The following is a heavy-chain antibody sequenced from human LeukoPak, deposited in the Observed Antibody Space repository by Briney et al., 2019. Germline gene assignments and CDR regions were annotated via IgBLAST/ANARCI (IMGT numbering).Heavy chain of an antibody. V-gene: IGHV3-53*01. CDR3: ATRIAAAGTLDY. CDR2: IYSGGNT. CDR1: GFTVSSNY. J-gene: IGHJ4*02. Sequence: GGSLRLSCAASGFTVSSNYMSWVRQAPGKGLEWVSVIYSGGNTYYADSVKGRFTISRDNSKHTLYLQMNSLRADDTAVYYCATRIAAAGTLDYWGQGTLVTVSS. D-gene: IGHD6-13*01.